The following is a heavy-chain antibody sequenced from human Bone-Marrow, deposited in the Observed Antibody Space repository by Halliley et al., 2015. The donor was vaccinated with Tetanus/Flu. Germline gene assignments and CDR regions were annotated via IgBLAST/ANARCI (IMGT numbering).Heavy chain of an antibody. CDR3: ARRQGIVVSDDNYYYGLDV. J-gene: IGHJ6*02. Sequence: QLVQSGAEVKEPGESLKISCKGSGYSFSDYWIDWVRQMPGQGLESMGIIFPGDSETRYGPSFQGQVTISADTSISTAYLQWSSLKASDSGIYFFARRQGIVVSDDNYYYGLDVWGQGTTVTVYS. D-gene: IGHD3-22*01. V-gene: IGHV5-51*01. CDR1: GYSFSDYW. CDR2: IFPGDSET.